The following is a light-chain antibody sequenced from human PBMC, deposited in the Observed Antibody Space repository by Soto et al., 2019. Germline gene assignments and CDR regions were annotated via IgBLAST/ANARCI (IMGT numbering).Light chain of an antibody. CDR3: QQYNSYST. CDR2: KAS. J-gene: IGKJ1*01. Sequence: DIQMTQSPSTLSASVGDRVTITCRASQSISSLLAWYQQKPGKAPKLLIYKASSLESGVPSRFSGSGSGTEFTLTISRLQPDHFATYYCQQYNSYSTFGQGTKVEIK. V-gene: IGKV1-5*03. CDR1: QSISSL.